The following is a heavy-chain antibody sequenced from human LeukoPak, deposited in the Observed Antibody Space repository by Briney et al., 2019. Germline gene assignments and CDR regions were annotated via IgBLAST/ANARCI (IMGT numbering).Heavy chain of an antibody. Sequence: PSETLSLTCTVSGVSISGNYYWAWIRQPPGQGLEWIGSIYHSGSTYYNPSLKSRVTISVDTSKNQFSLKLTSVTAADTAVYYCARAIEVGAMTPFDYWGQGTLVTVSS. CDR3: ARAIEVGAMTPFDY. V-gene: IGHV4-38-2*02. CDR1: GVSISGNYY. J-gene: IGHJ4*02. CDR2: IYHSGST. D-gene: IGHD1-26*01.